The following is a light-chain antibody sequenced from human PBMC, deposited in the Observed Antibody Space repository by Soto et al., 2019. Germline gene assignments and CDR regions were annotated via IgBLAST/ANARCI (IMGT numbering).Light chain of an antibody. Sequence: EIVLTQSPATLSLSPGDRATLSCRASQSVSSYLAWYQQKPGQTPRLLLYDASNRATGIPARFSGSGSGTDFTLTISSLEPEDFAVYYCQHRSNWPPLTFGGGTKVEIK. CDR3: QHRSNWPPLT. CDR1: QSVSSY. CDR2: DAS. J-gene: IGKJ4*01. V-gene: IGKV3-11*01.